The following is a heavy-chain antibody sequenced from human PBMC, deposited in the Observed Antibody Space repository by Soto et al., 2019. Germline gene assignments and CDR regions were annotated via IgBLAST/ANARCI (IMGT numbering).Heavy chain of an antibody. J-gene: IGHJ4*02. D-gene: IGHD6-19*01. Sequence: QVQLQESGPGLVRPSETLSLTCTVSGVSISSGSFYCNWIRQPPGKGLEWIGYVDGTGSTNYSPSLKSRVSVSKDTSRNQFSLQLTSVTAADTAVYYCARSSSSGHRSEFDYWGQGTLVTVSS. CDR3: ARSSSSGHRSEFDY. V-gene: IGHV4-61*01. CDR2: VDGTGST. CDR1: GVSISSGSFY.